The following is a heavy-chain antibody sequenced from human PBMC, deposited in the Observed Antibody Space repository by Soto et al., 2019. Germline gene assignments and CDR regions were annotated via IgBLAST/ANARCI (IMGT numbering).Heavy chain of an antibody. CDR2: ISWNSGSI. J-gene: IGHJ4*02. V-gene: IGHV3-9*01. Sequence: GGSLRLSCAASGFTFDDYAMHWVRQAPGKGLEWVSGISWNSGSIGYADSVKGRFTISRDNAKNSLYLQMNSLRAEDTALYYCAKGMVWQWLVGPPIDYWGQGTLVTVSS. D-gene: IGHD6-19*01. CDR3: AKGMVWQWLVGPPIDY. CDR1: GFTFDDYA.